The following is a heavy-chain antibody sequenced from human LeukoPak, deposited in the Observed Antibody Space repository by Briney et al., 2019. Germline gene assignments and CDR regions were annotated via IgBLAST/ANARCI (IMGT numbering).Heavy chain of an antibody. Sequence: PSETLSLTCTVSGGSISSYYWSWIRQPAGKGLEWIGRFYPSGSTYYNPSLKSRVTISVDTSKNQFSLKLSSVTAADTAVYYCARDRMRLHRGNNWFDPWGQGTLVTVSS. V-gene: IGHV4-4*07. CDR2: FYPSGST. CDR3: ARDRMRLHRGNNWFDP. J-gene: IGHJ5*02. CDR1: GGSISSYY. D-gene: IGHD2-8*01.